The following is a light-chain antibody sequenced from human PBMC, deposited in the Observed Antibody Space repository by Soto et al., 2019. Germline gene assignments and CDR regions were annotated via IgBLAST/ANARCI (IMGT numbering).Light chain of an antibody. CDR2: DAS. CDR3: QQYENLPT. J-gene: IGKJ5*01. CDR1: QNINNY. Sequence: DIQMTQSPSSPSASVGDRVTITCQASQNINNYLNWYQQKPGRAPKLLIYDASKLEAGVPSRFRGSGSGTDFTFTISRLQPEDIATYYCQQYENLPTFGQGTRLEIK. V-gene: IGKV1-33*01.